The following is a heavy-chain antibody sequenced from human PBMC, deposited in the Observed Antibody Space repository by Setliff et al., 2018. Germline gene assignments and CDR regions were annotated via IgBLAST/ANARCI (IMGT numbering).Heavy chain of an antibody. V-gene: IGHV3-30*03. J-gene: IGHJ4*02. CDR1: GFTFSSYG. Sequence: GGSLRLSCAASGFTFSSYGMHWVRQAPGKGLEWVAVISYDGSNKYYADSVKGRFTISRDNSKNTLYLQMNSLRAEDTAVYYCAHLGSVEQQLPTSGALDYWGQGTLVTVSS. CDR3: AHLGSVEQQLPTSGALDY. D-gene: IGHD6-13*01. CDR2: ISYDGSNK.